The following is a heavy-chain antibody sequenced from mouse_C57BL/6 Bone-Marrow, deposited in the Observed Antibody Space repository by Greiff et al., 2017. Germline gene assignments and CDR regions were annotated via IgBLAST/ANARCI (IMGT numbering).Heavy chain of an antibody. Sequence: EVKVEESGGGLVKPGGSLKLSCAASGFTFSSYAMSWVRQTPEKRLEWVATISDGGSYTYYPDNVKGRFTISRDNAKNNLYLQMSHLKSEDTAMYYCARGRLGDYWGPGTTLTVSS. V-gene: IGHV5-4*03. CDR2: ISDGGSYT. D-gene: IGHD4-1*01. CDR3: ARGRLGDY. CDR1: GFTFSSYA. J-gene: IGHJ2*01.